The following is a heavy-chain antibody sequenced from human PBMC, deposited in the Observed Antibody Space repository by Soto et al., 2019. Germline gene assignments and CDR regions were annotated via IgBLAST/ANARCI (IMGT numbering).Heavy chain of an antibody. V-gene: IGHV3-11*06. Sequence: GGSLRLSCAAAGFTFSDYYMSWIRQAPGKGLEWVSYISSSSSYTNYADSVKGRFTISRDNAKNSLYLQMNSLRAEDTAVYYCARQLGITIFGVMQKEAFDIWGQGTMVTVSS. J-gene: IGHJ3*02. CDR3: ARQLGITIFGVMQKEAFDI. D-gene: IGHD3-3*01. CDR1: GFTFSDYY. CDR2: ISSSSSYT.